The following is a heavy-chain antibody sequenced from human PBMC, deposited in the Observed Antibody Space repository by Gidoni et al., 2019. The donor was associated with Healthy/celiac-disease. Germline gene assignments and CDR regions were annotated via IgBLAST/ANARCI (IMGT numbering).Heavy chain of an antibody. CDR1: GFTFSSHG. CDR3: AKGGWELPYDAFDI. D-gene: IGHD1-26*01. CDR2: ISYDGSNK. V-gene: IGHV3-30*18. J-gene: IGHJ3*02. Sequence: QVQLVESGGGVVQPGRSLRLSCAASGFTFSSHGMHWVRQAPGKGPGWVPVISYDGSNKYYADSVKGRFTISRDNSKNTLYVQMNSLRAEDTAVYYCAKGGWELPYDAFDIWGQGTMVTVSS.